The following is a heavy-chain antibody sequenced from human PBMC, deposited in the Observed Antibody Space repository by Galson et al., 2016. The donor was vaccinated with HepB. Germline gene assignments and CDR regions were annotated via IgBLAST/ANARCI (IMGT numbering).Heavy chain of an antibody. CDR3: ATSTGYRSGWGAFDI. CDR1: GYTFTDYY. CDR2: LSANSGAT. D-gene: IGHD6-25*01. J-gene: IGHJ3*02. Sequence: SVKVSCKASGYTFTDYYIHWVRQAPGQGLEWMAWLSANSGATNYAQKFQGWVTMTRDTSISTAYMELTSLTSDATAIYYCATSTGYRSGWGAFDIWGQGTMVTVAS. V-gene: IGHV1-2*04.